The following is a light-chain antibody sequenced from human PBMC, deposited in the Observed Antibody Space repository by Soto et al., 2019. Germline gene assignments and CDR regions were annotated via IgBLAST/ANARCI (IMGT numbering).Light chain of an antibody. CDR2: GAS. CDR3: QHYSNWTPEALT. J-gene: IGKJ4*01. CDR1: QSISSN. V-gene: IGKV3-15*01. Sequence: EIVMTQSPATLSVSPGERATLSCRASQSISSNLAWYQQKPGQAPRLLIYGASTRATGIPASFSGSGSGTEFALTISSLQSEDFAVYYCQHYSNWTPEALTFGGGTKVDIK.